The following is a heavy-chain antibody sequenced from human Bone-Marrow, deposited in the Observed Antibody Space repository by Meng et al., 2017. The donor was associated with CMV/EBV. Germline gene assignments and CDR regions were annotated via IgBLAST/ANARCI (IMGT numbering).Heavy chain of an antibody. V-gene: IGHV5-51*01. CDR3: ARRYGDYGLYYFDY. D-gene: IGHD4-17*01. CDR1: GYSFTNFW. CDR2: IYPDDSDT. J-gene: IGHJ4*02. Sequence: GGSLRLAWELAGYSFTNFWIGWVRQLPGKGLEWMGIIYPDDSDTRYSPSFQGQVTISADKSISTAYLQWSSLKASDTAMYYCARRYGDYGLYYFDYWGQGTLVTVSS.